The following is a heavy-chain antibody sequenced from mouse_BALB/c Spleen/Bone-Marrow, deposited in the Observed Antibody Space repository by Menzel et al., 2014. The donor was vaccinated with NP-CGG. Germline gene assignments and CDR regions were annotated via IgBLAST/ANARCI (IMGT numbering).Heavy chain of an antibody. CDR1: GFTFTDYY. CDR2: IRNKPNGYTT. J-gene: IGHJ2*01. CDR3: ARDDYGRGY. D-gene: IGHD1-1*01. V-gene: IGHV7-3*02. Sequence: EVMLVESGGGLVQPGGSLRLSCATSGFTFTDYYMSWVRRPPGKALEWLGFIRNKPNGYTTEYSASVKGRFTISRDNSQSILYLQMNTLRAEDSATYYCARDDYGRGYWGQGTTLTVSS.